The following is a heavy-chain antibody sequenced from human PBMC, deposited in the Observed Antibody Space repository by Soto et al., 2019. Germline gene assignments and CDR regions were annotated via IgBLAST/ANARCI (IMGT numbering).Heavy chain of an antibody. D-gene: IGHD3-22*01. CDR3: AKYYYDSSGYYYDFLKSDAFDI. J-gene: IGHJ3*02. CDR1: GFTLSDYY. Sequence: GGSLRLSCAASGFTLSDYYMSWIRQAPGKGLEWVSYISSSGSTIYYADSVKGRFTISRDNAKNSLYLQMNSLRAEDTAVYYCAKYYYDSSGYYYDFLKSDAFDIWGQGTMVTVSS. V-gene: IGHV3-11*01. CDR2: ISSSGSTI.